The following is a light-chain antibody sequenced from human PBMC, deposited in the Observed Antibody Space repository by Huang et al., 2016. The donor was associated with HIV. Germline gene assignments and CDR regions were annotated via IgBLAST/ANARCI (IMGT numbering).Light chain of an antibody. V-gene: IGKV2-29*02. J-gene: IGKJ2*02. Sequence: IVMTQTTLSLSVTPGQPATISCKSNQSLLLGDGKTFLYWYLQRSGQSPQPLFYDVSSRFSWVPDRVSGSGSGTDFSLKISLVEAGDVGIYYCMQSVHLRTFGQGTKLEIK. CDR2: DVS. CDR1: QSLLLGDGKTF. CDR3: MQSVHLRT.